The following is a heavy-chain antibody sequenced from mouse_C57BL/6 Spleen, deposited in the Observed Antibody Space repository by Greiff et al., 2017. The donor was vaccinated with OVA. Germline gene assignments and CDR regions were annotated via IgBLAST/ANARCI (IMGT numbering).Heavy chain of an antibody. CDR2: IDPENGDT. J-gene: IGHJ3*01. Sequence: VQLQQSGAELVRPGASVKLSCTASGFNIKDDYMHWVKQRPEQGLEWIGWIDPENGDTEYASKFQGKATITADTSSNTAYLQLSSLTSEDTAVYYCTRYYGSSLWFAYWGQGTLVTVSA. CDR3: TRYYGSSLWFAY. V-gene: IGHV14-4*01. D-gene: IGHD1-1*01. CDR1: GFNIKDDY.